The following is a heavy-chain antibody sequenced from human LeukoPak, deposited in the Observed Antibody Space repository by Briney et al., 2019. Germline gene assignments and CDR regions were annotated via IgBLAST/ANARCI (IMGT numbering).Heavy chain of an antibody. Sequence: PGGSLRLSCAASGFTFSSYNMNWVRQAPGKGLEWVSYISSDSSTIFYADSVKGRFTISRDNVENSLYLQLNSLRDEDTAVYYCARDEDAFGGQGTLVTVSS. CDR3: ARDEDAF. CDR2: ISSDSSTI. V-gene: IGHV3-48*02. CDR1: GFTFSSYN. J-gene: IGHJ4*02.